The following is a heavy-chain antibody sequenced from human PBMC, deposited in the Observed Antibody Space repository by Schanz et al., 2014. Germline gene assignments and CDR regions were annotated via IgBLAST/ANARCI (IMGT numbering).Heavy chain of an antibody. CDR1: GFSLDIFA. D-gene: IGHD3-10*01. CDR3: AKGRFGELSAFDI. Sequence: EVHLLESGGGLVEPGGSLRLSCATSGFSLDIFAVSWVRQAPGKGLEWVSSFNDGGVNKYYADSVKGRFTISSDNSKSTLYVEMNSLGVEDTAVYYCAKGRFGELSAFDIWGQGTMVTVSS. CDR2: FNDGGVNK. V-gene: IGHV3-23*01. J-gene: IGHJ3*02.